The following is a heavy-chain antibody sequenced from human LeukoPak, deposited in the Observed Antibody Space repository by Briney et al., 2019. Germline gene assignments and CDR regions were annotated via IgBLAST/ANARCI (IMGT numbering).Heavy chain of an antibody. Sequence: PGGSLRLSCAASGFTFNSYGMHWVRQAPGKGLEWVAVISYDGRNKYYADSVKGRFTISRDNSKNTLYLQMNSLRAEDTAVYYCAKDGYYGSGSYCRHWGQGTLVTVSS. V-gene: IGHV3-30*18. D-gene: IGHD3-10*01. J-gene: IGHJ1*01. CDR1: GFTFNSYG. CDR2: ISYDGRNK. CDR3: AKDGYYGSGSYCRH.